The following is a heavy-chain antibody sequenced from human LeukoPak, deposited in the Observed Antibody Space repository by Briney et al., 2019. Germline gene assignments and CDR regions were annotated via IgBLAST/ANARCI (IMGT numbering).Heavy chain of an antibody. V-gene: IGHV4-59*08. D-gene: IGHD1-26*01. CDR1: RAFISSYH. Sequence: PSETLSLTCTVSRAFISSYHWSWIRQPPGKGLEWIGYIYYSGSTNYNPSLKSRVTLSVDTSKNQFSLKLSSVTAADTAMYYCARLMVGATGDCWFDPWGQGTLVTVSS. CDR2: IYYSGST. CDR3: ARLMVGATGDCWFDP. J-gene: IGHJ5*02.